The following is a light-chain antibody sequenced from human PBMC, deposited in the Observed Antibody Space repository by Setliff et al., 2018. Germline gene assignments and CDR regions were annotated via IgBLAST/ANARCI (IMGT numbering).Light chain of an antibody. V-gene: IGLV2-14*01. CDR3: TSYTISSTEV. CDR2: EVG. CDR1: RSDVGGYNY. J-gene: IGLJ1*01. Sequence: SVLTQPASVSGSPGQSITISCTGTRSDVGGYNYVSWYQQHPGKVPKLMIYEVGNRPSGVSNRFSGSKSGNTASLTISRLQTEDEADYYCTSYTISSTEVFGTGTKVTVL.